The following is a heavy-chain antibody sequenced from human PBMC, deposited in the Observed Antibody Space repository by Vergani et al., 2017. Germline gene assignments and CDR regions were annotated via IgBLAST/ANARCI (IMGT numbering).Heavy chain of an antibody. CDR3: ARDPGXSSSWYLNLVEVPI. CDR2: IYYSGST. CDR1: GGSISSGGYY. Sequence: QVQLQESGPGLVKPSQTLSLTCTVSGGSISSGGYYWSWIRQHPGKGLEWIGYIYYSGSTYYNPSLKSRVTISVDTSKNQFSLKLSSVTAADTAVYYCARDPGXSSSWYLNLVEVPIWGQGTMVTVSS. V-gene: IGHV4-31*03. D-gene: IGHD6-13*01. J-gene: IGHJ3*02.